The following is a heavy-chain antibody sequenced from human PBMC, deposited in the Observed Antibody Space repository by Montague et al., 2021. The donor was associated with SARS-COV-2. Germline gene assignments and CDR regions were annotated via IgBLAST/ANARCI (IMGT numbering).Heavy chain of an antibody. CDR3: ARHRRVGGVVAAPGWFDH. CDR2: ICFSGNS. D-gene: IGHD2-15*01. V-gene: IGHV4-39*01. J-gene: IGHJ5*02. Sequence: SETLSLTCTVSGGSISSSGYYWGWIRQPPGKGLEWIGRICFSGNSYYNPSLKSRVSISVDTSKNQFSLRLSSVTSADMAVYYCARHRRVGGVVAAPGWFDHWGQGTLVTVSS. CDR1: GGSISSSGYY.